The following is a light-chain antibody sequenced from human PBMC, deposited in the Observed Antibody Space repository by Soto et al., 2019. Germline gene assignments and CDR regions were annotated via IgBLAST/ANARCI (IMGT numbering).Light chain of an antibody. CDR2: GTS. CDR1: QSVSSSY. J-gene: IGKJ1*01. CDR3: QQSGSSSWT. Sequence: EIVLTQSPGTLSLSPGERATLSCRASQSVSSSYLAWYQQKPGQAPRLLIYGTSSRATAIPDSFSGSGSGTDFTLTISRLEPEDFAVYYCQQSGSSSWTFGQGTKVEIK. V-gene: IGKV3-20*01.